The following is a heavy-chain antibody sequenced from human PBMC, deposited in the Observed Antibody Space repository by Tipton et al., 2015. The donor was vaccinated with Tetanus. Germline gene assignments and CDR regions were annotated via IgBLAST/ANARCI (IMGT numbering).Heavy chain of an antibody. CDR1: GFTFSSYG. V-gene: IGHV3-33*01. CDR2: IWYDGSNK. J-gene: IGHJ4*02. CDR3: AGASSNGWYDY. D-gene: IGHD6-19*01. Sequence: SLRLSCAASGFTFSSYGMHWVRQAPGKGLEWVAVIWYDGSNKYYADSVKGRFTISRDNSKNTPYLQMNSLRPDDTAIYYCAGASSNGWYDYWGQGTLVTVSS.